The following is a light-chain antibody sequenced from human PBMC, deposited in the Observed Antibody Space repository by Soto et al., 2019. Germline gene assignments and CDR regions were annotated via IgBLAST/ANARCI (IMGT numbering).Light chain of an antibody. CDR2: DAS. CDR1: QTVGIS. V-gene: IGKV3-15*01. J-gene: IGKJ1*01. CDR3: QHYNTWLWT. Sequence: EIVMTQSPVTLSVSPGDRATLSCRASQTVGISLAWYQQKPGQVPRLLIYDASTSATGVPARFSGSGSGTQFTFTISSLQSEDLAVYYCQHYNTWLWTFGPGINVEIK.